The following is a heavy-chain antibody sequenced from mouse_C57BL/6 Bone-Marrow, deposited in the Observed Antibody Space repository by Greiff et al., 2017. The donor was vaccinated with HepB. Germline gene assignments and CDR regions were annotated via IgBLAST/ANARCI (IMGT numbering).Heavy chain of an antibody. Sequence: EVQGVESGGGLVQPGGSLSLSCAASGFTFTDYYMSWVRQPPGKALEWLGFIRNKANGYTTEYSASVKGRFTISRDNSQSILYLQMNALRAEDSATYYCARGATDWYFDVWGTGTTVTVSS. CDR3: ARGATDWYFDV. CDR2: IRNKANGYTT. J-gene: IGHJ1*03. V-gene: IGHV7-3*01. D-gene: IGHD3-1*01. CDR1: GFTFTDYY.